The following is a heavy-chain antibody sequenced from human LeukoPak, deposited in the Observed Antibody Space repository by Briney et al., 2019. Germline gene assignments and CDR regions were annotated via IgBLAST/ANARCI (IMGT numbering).Heavy chain of an antibody. CDR1: GGSISSFS. J-gene: IGHJ4*02. Sequence: SETLSLTCTVSGGSISSFSWSWIRQPAGKGLEWIGRMYSSGSSNYNPSLKSRVSMSVDTSKNQFSLKLSSVAAADTAVYYCARWSSGSYYYVDYWGQGTLVTVSS. CDR2: MYSSGSS. V-gene: IGHV4-4*07. CDR3: ARWSSGSYYYVDY. D-gene: IGHD3-22*01.